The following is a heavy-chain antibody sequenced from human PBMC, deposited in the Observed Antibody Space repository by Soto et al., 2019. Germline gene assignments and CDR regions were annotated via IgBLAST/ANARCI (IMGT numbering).Heavy chain of an antibody. CDR1: GFTFSSYV. CDR2: ISGSGGST. CDR3: AKGPHAYCSSTRCTGLPPKY. D-gene: IGHD2-2*01. V-gene: IGHV3-23*01. Sequence: EVQLLESGGGLVQPGGSLRLSCAASGFTFSSYVMSWVRQAPGKGLEWVSAISGSGGSTYYADSVKGRFTISRDNSKNTLYLQMNSLRAEDTAVYYCAKGPHAYCSSTRCTGLPPKYWGQGTLVTVSS. J-gene: IGHJ4*02.